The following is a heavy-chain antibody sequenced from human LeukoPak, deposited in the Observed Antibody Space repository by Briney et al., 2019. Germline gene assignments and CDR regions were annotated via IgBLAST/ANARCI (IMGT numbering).Heavy chain of an antibody. CDR2: IYYSGST. Sequence: PSETLSLTCTVSGSSISSSSYYWGWIRQPPGMGLEWIGSIYYSGSTYYNPSLKRRVTISVDTSKNQFSLKLSSVTAADTAVYYCARGDIVVVPAAICPFDYWGQGTLVTVSS. CDR3: ARGDIVVVPAAICPFDY. J-gene: IGHJ4*02. D-gene: IGHD2-2*01. CDR1: GSSISSSSYY. V-gene: IGHV4-39*01.